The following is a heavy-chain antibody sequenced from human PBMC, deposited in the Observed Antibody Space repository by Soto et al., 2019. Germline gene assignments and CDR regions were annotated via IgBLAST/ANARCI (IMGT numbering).Heavy chain of an antibody. CDR2: IYYSGST. J-gene: IGHJ4*02. CDR1: GGCISSSSYY. Sequence: QLQLQESGPGLVKPSETLSLTCTVSGGCISSSSYYWGWIRQPPGKGLEWIGSIYYSGSTYYNPSLKSRVTTSVDTSKNQFSLKLSSVTAADTAVYYRARAKIWFGESGVWGQGTLVTVSS. D-gene: IGHD3-10*01. CDR3: ARAKIWFGESGV. V-gene: IGHV4-39*01.